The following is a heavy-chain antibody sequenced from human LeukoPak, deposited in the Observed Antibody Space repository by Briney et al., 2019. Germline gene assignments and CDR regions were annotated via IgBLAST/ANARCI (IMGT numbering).Heavy chain of an antibody. CDR3: ERDQGSDGAFDI. J-gene: IGHJ3*02. CDR2: INAGNGNT. V-gene: IGHV1-3*01. D-gene: IGHD6-6*01. CDR1: GYTFTSYA. Sequence: GASVKVSCKASGYTFTSYAMHWVRQAPGQRLEWMGWINAGNGNTKYSQKFQGRVTITRDTSASTAYMELSSLRSEDTAVCYCERDQGSDGAFDIWGQGTMVTVSS.